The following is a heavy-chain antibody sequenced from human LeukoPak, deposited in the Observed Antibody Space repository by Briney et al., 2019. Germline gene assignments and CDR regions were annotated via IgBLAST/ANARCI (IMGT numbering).Heavy chain of an antibody. CDR1: GGSISSYY. Sequence: SETLSLTCTVSGGSISSYYWSWLRQPPGQGLEWVGYIYYSGSTNYNPSLKSRVTISVDTSKNQFSLKLSSVTAADTAVYYCARTPLGDAFDIWGQGTMVTVSS. J-gene: IGHJ3*02. V-gene: IGHV4-59*08. CDR3: ARTPLGDAFDI. CDR2: IYYSGST.